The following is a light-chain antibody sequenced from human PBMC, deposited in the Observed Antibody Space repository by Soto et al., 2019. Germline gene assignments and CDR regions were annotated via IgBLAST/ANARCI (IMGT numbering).Light chain of an antibody. CDR2: AAS. J-gene: IGKJ1*01. Sequence: DRVTITCRANQTIMTYLNWYQLKPGKPPRLLIYAASSLQSGVPSRFSGSGSGTEFTLTISSLQPDDFATYYCQHYNSYSEAFGQGTKVDIK. CDR3: QHYNSYSEA. V-gene: IGKV1-5*01. CDR1: QTIMTY.